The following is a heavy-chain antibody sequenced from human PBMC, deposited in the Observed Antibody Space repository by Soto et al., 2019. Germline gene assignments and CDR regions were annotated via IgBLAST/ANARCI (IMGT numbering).Heavy chain of an antibody. J-gene: IGHJ3*02. CDR3: ATDGKYYDFWSGLPQDDAFDI. CDR2: IYYSGST. CDR1: GGSISSSSYY. Sequence: NPSETLSLTCTVSGGSISSSSYYWGWIRQPPGKGLEWIGSIYYSGSTYYNPSLKSRVTISVDTSKNQFSLKLSSVTAADTAVYYCATDGKYYDFWSGLPQDDAFDIWGQGTMVTVSS. D-gene: IGHD3-3*01. V-gene: IGHV4-39*01.